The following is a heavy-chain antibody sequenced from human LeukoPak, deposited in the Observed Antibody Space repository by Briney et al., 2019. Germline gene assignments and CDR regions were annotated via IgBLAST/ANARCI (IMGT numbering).Heavy chain of an antibody. V-gene: IGHV6-1*01. CDR3: ARAQGSWDY. J-gene: IGHJ4*02. CDR2: TYYRSKWYN. Sequence: WLGRTYYRSKWYNDYAVSVKSRITINADTSRNQFSLQLNSVTPEDTAVYYCARAQGSWDYWGQGTLVTVSS.